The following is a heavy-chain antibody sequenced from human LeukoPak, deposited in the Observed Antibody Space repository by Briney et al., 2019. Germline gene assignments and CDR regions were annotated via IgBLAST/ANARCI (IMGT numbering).Heavy chain of an antibody. CDR3: ARVYDFWSGYHNWFDP. D-gene: IGHD3-3*01. CDR2: IYHSGST. V-gene: IGHV4-30-2*01. J-gene: IGHJ5*02. Sequence: PSQTLSLTCTVSGGSISSGGYYWSWIRQPPGKGLEWIGYIYHSGSTYYNPSLKSRVTFSVDTSKNQFSLKLTSVTAADTAVYYCARVYDFWSGYHNWFDPWGQGTLVTVSS. CDR1: GGSISSGGYY.